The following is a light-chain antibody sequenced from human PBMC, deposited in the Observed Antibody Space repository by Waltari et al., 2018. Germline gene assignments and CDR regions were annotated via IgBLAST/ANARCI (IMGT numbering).Light chain of an antibody. Sequence: DIVMTPSPDSLAVSLGARATISCKSSKSVLSRSNNKNYVLWHQQNPGQPPKLLIYWASTRESGVTDRVSCSGSGTDFTLTINSLHAEDVAVYYCQQYYRTPWTVGQETKVEIK. J-gene: IGKJ1*01. CDR2: WAS. CDR1: KSVLSRSNNKNY. CDR3: QQYYRTPWT. V-gene: IGKV4-1*01.